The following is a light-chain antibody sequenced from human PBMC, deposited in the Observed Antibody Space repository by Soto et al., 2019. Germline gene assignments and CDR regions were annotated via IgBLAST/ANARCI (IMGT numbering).Light chain of an antibody. CDR2: DAS. CDR3: QQYNSYSWT. J-gene: IGKJ1*01. V-gene: IGKV1-5*01. CDR1: QNIRGW. Sequence: DIRMTQSPSTLSTSVGDRVTITCRASQNIRGWLAWYQQKPGKAPKLLIYDASTLESGVPSRFSGSGYGTEFTLTISSLQPDDFATYYCQQYNSYSWTFGQGTTVAIK.